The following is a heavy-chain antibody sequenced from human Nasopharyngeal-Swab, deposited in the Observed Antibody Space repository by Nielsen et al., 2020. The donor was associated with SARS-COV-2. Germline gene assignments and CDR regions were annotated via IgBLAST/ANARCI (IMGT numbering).Heavy chain of an antibody. CDR1: GFSLSNARMG. V-gene: IGHV2-26*01. D-gene: IGHD2-15*01. CDR2: IFSNDEK. CDR3: ARIPWCPSGGIYYFDY. J-gene: IGHJ4*02. Sequence: SGPTLVKPTETLTLTCTVSGFSLSNARMGVSWIRQPPGKALEWLAHIFSNDEKSYSTSLKSRLTISKDTSKSQVVLTMTNMDPVDTATYYCARIPWCPSGGIYYFDYWGQGTLVTVSS.